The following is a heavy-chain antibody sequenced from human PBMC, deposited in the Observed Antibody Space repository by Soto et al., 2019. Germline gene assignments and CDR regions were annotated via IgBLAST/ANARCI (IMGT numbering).Heavy chain of an antibody. CDR1: GFTFSSYG. CDR3: ARESTGSYISWFDP. CDR2: IWYDGSNK. Sequence: GGSLRLSCAASGFTFSSYGMHWVLQAPGKGLEWVAVIWYDGSNKYYADSVKGRFTISRDNSKNTLYLQMNSLRAEDTAVYYCARESTGSYISWFDPWGQGTLVTVSS. D-gene: IGHD3-10*01. J-gene: IGHJ5*02. V-gene: IGHV3-33*01.